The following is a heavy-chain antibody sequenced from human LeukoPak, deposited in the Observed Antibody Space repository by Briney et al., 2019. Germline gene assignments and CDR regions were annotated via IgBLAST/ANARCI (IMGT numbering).Heavy chain of an antibody. V-gene: IGHV1-18*01. J-gene: IGHJ6*03. Sequence: ASVKVSCKASGHTFISYGLNWVRQAPGQGLEWMGWISTYNGNTNYAQRLQGRVTMTTDTSTSTAYMELRSLRSDDTAVYYCARGGGIVGATPDYYYMDVWGKGTTVTVSS. D-gene: IGHD1-26*01. CDR3: ARGGGIVGATPDYYYMDV. CDR1: GHTFISYG. CDR2: ISTYNGNT.